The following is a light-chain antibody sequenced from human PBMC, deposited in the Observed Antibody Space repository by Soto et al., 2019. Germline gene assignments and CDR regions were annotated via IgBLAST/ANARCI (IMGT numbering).Light chain of an antibody. CDR3: QQSVESPYT. CDR1: QTVSRSY. J-gene: IGKJ2*01. Sequence: EIVLTQSPGTLSLSPGQRATLSCRASQTVSRSYLAWYQQTPGQAPRLLIYDASSRATGIPDRFSGSGSGTDFTLTISRLEPEDVAVYYCQQSVESPYTFGPGTKLEIK. CDR2: DAS. V-gene: IGKV3-20*01.